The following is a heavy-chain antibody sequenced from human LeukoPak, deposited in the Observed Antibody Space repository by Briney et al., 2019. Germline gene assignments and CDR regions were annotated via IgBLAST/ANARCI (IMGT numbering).Heavy chain of an antibody. CDR2: ISNSRS. CDR3: AHVNYDVLSDYSLYSPRGGFDY. J-gene: IGHJ4*02. CDR1: VLSMPLFS. Sequence: ASETLSLTCTVSVLSMPLFSLAWSRQSPKKGLEWIGDISNSRSNYHPSLSRRLTISTDTSNNHFFLRLISVSAAVTAVYYCAHVNYDVLSDYSLYSPRGGFDYSGQGILVTVSS. D-gene: IGHD3-3*01. V-gene: IGHV4-59*01.